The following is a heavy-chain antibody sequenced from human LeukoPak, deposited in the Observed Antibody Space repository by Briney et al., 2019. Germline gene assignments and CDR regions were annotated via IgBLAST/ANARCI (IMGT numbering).Heavy chain of an antibody. CDR2: IIPIFGTA. Sequence: SVKVSSKASGGTFTSYAISWVRQAPGQGLEWMGGIIPIFGTANYAQKFQGRVTITADESTSTAYMELSSLRSEDTAVYYCARGSPLLSHYYGMDVWGKGTTVTVSS. V-gene: IGHV1-69*13. CDR3: ARGSPLLSHYYGMDV. D-gene: IGHD2-8*02. J-gene: IGHJ6*04. CDR1: GGTFTSYA.